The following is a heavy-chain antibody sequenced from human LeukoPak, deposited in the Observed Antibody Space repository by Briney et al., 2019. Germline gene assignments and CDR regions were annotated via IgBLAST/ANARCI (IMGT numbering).Heavy chain of an antibody. V-gene: IGHV3-7*01. Sequence: GGSLRLSCVASGFTFSTYWMNWVRQAPGKGLEWVANIKQDGSEKYYVDSVKGRFTISRDNAKNSLYLQMNSLRAEDTAAYYCARDMCGGDCYLYYFDYWGQGTLVTVSS. CDR3: ARDMCGGDCYLYYFDY. CDR2: IKQDGSEK. J-gene: IGHJ4*02. D-gene: IGHD2-21*02. CDR1: GFTFSTYW.